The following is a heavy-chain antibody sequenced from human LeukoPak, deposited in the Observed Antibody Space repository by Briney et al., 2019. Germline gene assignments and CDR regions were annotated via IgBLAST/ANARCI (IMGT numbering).Heavy chain of an antibody. Sequence: GGSLRLSCAVSGFTLSSYWMHWVRQAPGKGLVWVSHINSDGSDTNYAGSVKGRFTISRDNRKNTFYLQVNTLRAEDTAVYYCARGGMYNWNPVDYWGQGTLVTVSS. CDR3: ARGGMYNWNPVDY. CDR1: GFTLSSYW. J-gene: IGHJ4*02. CDR2: INSDGSDT. D-gene: IGHD1-20*01. V-gene: IGHV3-74*01.